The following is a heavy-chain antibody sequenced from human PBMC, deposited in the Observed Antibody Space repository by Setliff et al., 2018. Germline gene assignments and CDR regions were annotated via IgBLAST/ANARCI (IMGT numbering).Heavy chain of an antibody. Sequence: SETLSLTCTVSDGSLSTYYWGWIRQPAGKGLEWIGHIDSSGTTNYSPSLRSRVTISSDTSKNQFSLQLTSVTATDTAVYYCARGKIFYVGDSHYFDIWGQGALVTVSS. D-gene: IGHD4-17*01. CDR2: IDSSGTT. CDR1: DGSLSTYY. J-gene: IGHJ4*02. CDR3: ARGKIFYVGDSHYFDI. V-gene: IGHV4-4*07.